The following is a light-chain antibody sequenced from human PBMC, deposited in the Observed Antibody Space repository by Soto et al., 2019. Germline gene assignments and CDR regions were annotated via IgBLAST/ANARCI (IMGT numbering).Light chain of an antibody. CDR2: DVS. CDR3: SSYTSSSTLEV. J-gene: IGLJ1*01. V-gene: IGLV2-14*01. CDR1: SSDVGGYNY. Sequence: QSVLPQPSSVSGSPGQSITISCTGTSSDVGGYNYVSWYQQHPGKAPKLMIYDVSNRPSGVSNRFSGSKSGNTASLTISGLQAEDEADYYCSSYTSSSTLEVFGTGTKVTV.